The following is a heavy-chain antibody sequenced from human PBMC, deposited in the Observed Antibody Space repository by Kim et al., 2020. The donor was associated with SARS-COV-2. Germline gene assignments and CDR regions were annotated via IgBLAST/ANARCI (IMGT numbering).Heavy chain of an antibody. Sequence: SETLSLTCTVSGGSISSSSYYWGWIRQPPGKGLEWIGSIYYSGSTYYNPSLKSRVTISVDTSKNQFSLKLSSVTAADTAVYYCANLTWIRSYYGMDVWGQGTTVTVSS. J-gene: IGHJ6*02. D-gene: IGHD5-18*01. CDR1: GGSISSSSYY. CDR3: ANLTWIRSYYGMDV. V-gene: IGHV4-39*01. CDR2: IYYSGST.